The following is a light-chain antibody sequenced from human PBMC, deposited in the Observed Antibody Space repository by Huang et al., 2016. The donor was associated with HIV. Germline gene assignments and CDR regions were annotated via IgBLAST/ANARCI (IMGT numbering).Light chain of an antibody. Sequence: DIVMTQSPLSLPVTLGQPASISCRSSQSLVYSDGNTYLNWFHQRPGQSPRRLLYRVSNRDSGVPDRFSGSGSGTDFTLRISRVEAEDVGVYYCMQGTRWYTFGQGTKLEIK. V-gene: IGKV2-30*01. CDR2: RVS. J-gene: IGKJ2*01. CDR1: QSLVYSDGNTY. CDR3: MQGTRWYT.